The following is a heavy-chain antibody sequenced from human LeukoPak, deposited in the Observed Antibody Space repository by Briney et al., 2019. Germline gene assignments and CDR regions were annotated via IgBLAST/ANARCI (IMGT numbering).Heavy chain of an antibody. D-gene: IGHD3-10*01. CDR3: ARNYYGSGTRLGMDV. CDR1: GYTFTSYY. Sequence: ASVKVSCEASGYTFTSYYMHWVRQAPGQGLEWMGIINPSGGSTSYAQKFQGRVTMTRDTSTSTVCMELSSLRSEDTAVYYCARNYYGSGTRLGMDVWGQGTTVTVSS. CDR2: INPSGGST. J-gene: IGHJ6*02. V-gene: IGHV1-46*01.